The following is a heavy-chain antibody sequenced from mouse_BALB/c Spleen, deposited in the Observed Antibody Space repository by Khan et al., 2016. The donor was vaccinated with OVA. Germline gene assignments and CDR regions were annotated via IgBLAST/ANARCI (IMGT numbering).Heavy chain of an antibody. D-gene: IGHD2-3*01. CDR1: GYSITSDYA. CDR3: TQVDGGDFDY. CDR2: ISYSGNT. V-gene: IGHV3-2*02. Sequence: QLEESGPGLVKPSQSLSLTCTVTGYSITSDYAWNWIRQFPGNKLERMGFISYSGNTNYKPSIKSRISITRDTSTNQFFMQLNSVTTEDTATFYCTQVDGGDFDYWGQGTTLTVSS. J-gene: IGHJ2*01.